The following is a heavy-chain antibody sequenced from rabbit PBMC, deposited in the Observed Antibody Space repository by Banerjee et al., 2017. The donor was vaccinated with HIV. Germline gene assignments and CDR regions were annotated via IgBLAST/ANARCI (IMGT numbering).Heavy chain of an antibody. D-gene: IGHD8-1*01. V-gene: IGHV1S45*01. J-gene: IGHJ3*01. CDR1: GFSFSRSYW. CDR3: ARNVAGSDYFHL. Sequence: QEQLEESGGDLVKPEGSLTLTCTASGFSFSRSYWICWVRQAPGKGLEWLACIYGGSSDDTGYASWAKGRFTISKTSSTTVTLQMTSLTAADTATYFCARNVAGSDYFHLWGQGTLVTDS. CDR2: IYGGSSDDT.